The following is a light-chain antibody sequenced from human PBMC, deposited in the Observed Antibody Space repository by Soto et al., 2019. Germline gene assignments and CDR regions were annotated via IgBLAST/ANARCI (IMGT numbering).Light chain of an antibody. V-gene: IGLV2-14*01. CDR3: SSYTTSSTVA. J-gene: IGLJ2*01. Sequence: QSALTQSASVSGSPGQSITISCTETGRNIGGYNYVSWYQQHPDKPPKPMIFEVSNRPSGVSIRFSGSKSGNTASLTISGLLPEDEADYYCSSYTTSSTVAFGGGTKLTVL. CDR2: EVS. CDR1: GRNIGGYNY.